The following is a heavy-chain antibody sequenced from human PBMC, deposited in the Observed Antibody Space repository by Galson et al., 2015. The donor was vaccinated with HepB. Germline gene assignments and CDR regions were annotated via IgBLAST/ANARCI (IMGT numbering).Heavy chain of an antibody. Sequence: SLRLSCAASGFTFSSYAMHWVRQAPGKGLEWVAVISYDGSNKYYADSVKGRFTISRDNSKNTLYLQMNSLRAEDTAVYYCARGESSGGYSYEIDYWGQGTLVTVSS. CDR3: ARGESSGGYSYEIDY. CDR2: ISYDGSNK. CDR1: GFTFSSYA. J-gene: IGHJ4*02. D-gene: IGHD5-18*01. V-gene: IGHV3-30-3*01.